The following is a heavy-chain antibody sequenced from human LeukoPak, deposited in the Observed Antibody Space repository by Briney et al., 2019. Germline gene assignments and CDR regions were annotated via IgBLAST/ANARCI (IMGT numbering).Heavy chain of an antibody. CDR2: ISGSGGST. J-gene: IGHJ6*02. V-gene: IGHV3-23*01. Sequence: AISGSGGSTYYADSVKGRFTISRDNSKNTLYLQMNSLRAEDTAVYYCARDTRPLTRRFLEWGAKKKYYYYGMDVWGQGTTVTVSS. D-gene: IGHD3-3*01. CDR3: ARDTRPLTRRFLEWGAKKKYYYYGMDV.